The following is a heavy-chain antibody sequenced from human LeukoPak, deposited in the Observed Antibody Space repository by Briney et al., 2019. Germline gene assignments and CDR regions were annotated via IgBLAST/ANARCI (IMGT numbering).Heavy chain of an antibody. CDR1: GGSFSGYY. D-gene: IGHD5-18*01. CDR2: INGSGST. J-gene: IGHJ5*02. Sequence: SETLSLTCAVYGGSFSGYYWNWIRQPPGKGLEWIGEINGSGSTNCNPSLKSRVTISVDTSKNQFSLKLSSVTASDTAMYYCARAVDTAIMYNWFDPWGQGILLTVSS. CDR3: ARAVDTAIMYNWFDP. V-gene: IGHV4-34*01.